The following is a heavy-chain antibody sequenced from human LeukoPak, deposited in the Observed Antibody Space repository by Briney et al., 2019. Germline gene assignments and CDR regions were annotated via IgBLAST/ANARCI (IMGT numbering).Heavy chain of an antibody. Sequence: ASVKVSCKASGYTFTSYGISWVRQAPGQGLEWMGWISAYNGNTNYAQKLQGRVTMTTDTSTSTAYMELRSLRSDDTAVYYCARGGLRITMIVVVTGDAFDIWGQGTMVTVSS. V-gene: IGHV1-18*01. D-gene: IGHD3-22*01. CDR2: ISAYNGNT. CDR1: GYTFTSYG. CDR3: ARGGLRITMIVVVTGDAFDI. J-gene: IGHJ3*02.